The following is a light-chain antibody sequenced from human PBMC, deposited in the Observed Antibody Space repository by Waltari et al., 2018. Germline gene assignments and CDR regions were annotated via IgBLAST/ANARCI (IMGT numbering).Light chain of an antibody. Sequence: DIVLTESPESLALSLGGRATFTRSSSQSVLHSSNNQNYFAWYQQKPGQPPKRLIYLASTRKSGVPDRFSGSGSGTDFTLTINSLQAEDVAVYYCQQFQIHLRTFGQGTKVEIK. CDR3: QQFQIHLRT. V-gene: IGKV4-1*01. J-gene: IGKJ1*01. CDR2: LAS. CDR1: QSVLHSSNNQNY.